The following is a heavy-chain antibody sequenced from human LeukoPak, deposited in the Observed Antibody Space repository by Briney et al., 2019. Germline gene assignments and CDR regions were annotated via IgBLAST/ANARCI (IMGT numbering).Heavy chain of an antibody. CDR2: IYTSGST. V-gene: IGHV4-61*02. J-gene: IGHJ6*03. Sequence: PSETLSLTCTVSGGSISSSSYYWSWIRQPAGKGLEWIGRIYTSGSTNYNPSLKSRVTISVDTSKNQFSLRLSSVTAADTAVYYCARIPHPRISPYSGYDLSNYYYMDVWGKGTTVTISS. D-gene: IGHD5-12*01. CDR3: ARIPHPRISPYSGYDLSNYYYMDV. CDR1: GGSISSSSYY.